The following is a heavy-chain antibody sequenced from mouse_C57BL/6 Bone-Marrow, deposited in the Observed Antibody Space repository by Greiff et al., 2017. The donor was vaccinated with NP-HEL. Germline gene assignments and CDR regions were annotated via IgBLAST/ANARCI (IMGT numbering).Heavy chain of an antibody. CDR2: INPSNGGT. J-gene: IGHJ2*01. CDR1: GYTFTSYW. CDR3: ARGPITTVGYFDY. D-gene: IGHD1-1*01. V-gene: IGHV1-53*01. Sequence: VQLQQPGTELVKPGASVKLSCKASGYTFTSYWMHWVKQRPGQGLEWIGNINPSNGGTNYNEKFKSKATLTVDKSSSTAYMQLSSLTSEDSAVYYCARGPITTVGYFDYWGQGTTLTVSS.